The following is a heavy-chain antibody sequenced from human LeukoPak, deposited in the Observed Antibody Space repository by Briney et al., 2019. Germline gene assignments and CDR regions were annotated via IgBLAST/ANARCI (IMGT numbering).Heavy chain of an antibody. Sequence: PGGSLRLSCAASGFTFSSYSMNWVRQAPGKGLEWVSYISSSSSTIYYADSVKGRFTISRDNAKNSLYLQMNSLRDEDTAVYYCAREGSGGPYGDYAFDYWGQGTLVTVSS. J-gene: IGHJ4*02. D-gene: IGHD4-17*01. CDR1: GFTFSSYS. V-gene: IGHV3-48*02. CDR2: ISSSSSTI. CDR3: AREGSGGPYGDYAFDY.